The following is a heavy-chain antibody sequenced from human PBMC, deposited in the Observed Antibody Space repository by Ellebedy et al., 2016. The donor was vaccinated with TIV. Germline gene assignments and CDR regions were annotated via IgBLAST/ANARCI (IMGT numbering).Heavy chain of an antibody. CDR2: IYSSGST. J-gene: IGHJ4*02. CDR3: ARTFTETLGGWSTHWDLDY. Sequence: GSLRLSCTVSGDSISSSYWSWIRQPPGKGLEWIGYIYSSGSTNYNPSLKSRVTISVDTSKNQFSLKLNSVTAADTAVYYCARTFTETLGGWSTHWDLDYWGQGTLVTASS. V-gene: IGHV4-59*01. D-gene: IGHD2-2*01. CDR1: GDSISSSY.